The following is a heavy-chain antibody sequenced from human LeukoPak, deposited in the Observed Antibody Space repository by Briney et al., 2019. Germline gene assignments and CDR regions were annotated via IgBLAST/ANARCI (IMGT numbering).Heavy chain of an antibody. D-gene: IGHD3-9*01. CDR2: IYYSGST. Sequence: PSETLSPTCTVSGGSVSSGAYYWSWIRQPPGKGLEWIGYIYYSGSTNYNRSLKSRVTLSKDTSKNQFSLKLSSVTAADTAVYYCARDRGDTGYDYWGQGTLVTVSS. V-gene: IGHV4-61*08. CDR3: ARDRGDTGYDY. J-gene: IGHJ4*02. CDR1: GGSVSSGAYY.